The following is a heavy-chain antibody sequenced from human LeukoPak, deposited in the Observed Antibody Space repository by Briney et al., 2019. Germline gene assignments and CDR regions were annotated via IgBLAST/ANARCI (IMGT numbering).Heavy chain of an antibody. Sequence: SETLSLTCTVSGGSISSYYWSWIRQPPGKGLEWIGYIYTSGSTNYNPSLKSRVTISVDTSNNQFSLKLSSVTAADTAVYYCARTHYYYYYYMDVWGKGTTVTVSS. CDR3: ARTHYYYYYYMDV. CDR1: GGSISSYY. CDR2: IYTSGST. J-gene: IGHJ6*03. V-gene: IGHV4-4*09.